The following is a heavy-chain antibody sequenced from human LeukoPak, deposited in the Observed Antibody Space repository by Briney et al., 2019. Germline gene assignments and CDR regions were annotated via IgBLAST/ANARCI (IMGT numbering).Heavy chain of an antibody. CDR3: ARDQVHFDY. CDR2: IKQDGSEK. J-gene: IGHJ4*02. CDR1: GFTFSSYW. V-gene: IGHV3-7*01. Sequence: PGGSLRLSCGASGFTFSSYWMSWVRQAPGKGLEGVANIKQDGSEKYYVDSVKGRFTISRDNAKNSLYLQMNSLRAEDTAVYYCARDQVHFDYWGQGTLVTVSS. D-gene: IGHD3-10*01.